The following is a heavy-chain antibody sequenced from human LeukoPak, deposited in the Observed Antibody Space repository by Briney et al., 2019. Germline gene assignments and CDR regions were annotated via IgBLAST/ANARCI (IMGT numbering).Heavy chain of an antibody. J-gene: IGHJ4*02. V-gene: IGHV3-64*01. CDR2: ISSNGGST. D-gene: IGHD4-17*01. Sequence: GGSLRLSCAASGFTFSSYAMHWVRQAPGKGLEYVSAISSNGGSTYYANSVKGRFTISRDNSKNTLYLQMGSLRAEDMAVYYCARMGYGDYLFYYFDYWGQGTLVTVSS. CDR3: ARMGYGDYLFYYFDY. CDR1: GFTFSSYA.